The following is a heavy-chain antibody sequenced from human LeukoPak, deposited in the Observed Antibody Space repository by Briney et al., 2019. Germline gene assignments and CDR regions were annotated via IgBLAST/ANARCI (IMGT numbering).Heavy chain of an antibody. CDR2: FDPEDGET. J-gene: IGHJ6*03. CDR3: ARDRKVSYSSSWWGGYYYYMDV. CDR1: GYTLTELS. V-gene: IGHV1-24*01. D-gene: IGHD6-13*01. Sequence: ASVKVSCKVSGYTLTELSMHWVRQAPGKGLEWMGRFDPEDGETIYAQKFQGRVTMTEDTTTDTAYMELSSLRSEDTAVYYCARDRKVSYSSSWWGGYYYYMDVWGKGTTVTVSS.